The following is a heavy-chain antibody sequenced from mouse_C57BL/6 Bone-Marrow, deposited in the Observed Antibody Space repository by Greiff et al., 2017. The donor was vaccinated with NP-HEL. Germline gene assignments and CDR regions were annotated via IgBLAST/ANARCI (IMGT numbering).Heavy chain of an antibody. CDR3: ARHYSNYVGYFDY. V-gene: IGHV5-2*01. CDR2: INSDGGST. J-gene: IGHJ2*01. Sequence: VQLQQSGGGLVQPGESLKLSCESNEYEFPSHDMSWVRKTPEKRLELVAAINSDGGSTYYPDTMERRFIISRDNTKKTLYLQMSSLRSEDTALYYCARHYSNYVGYFDYWGQGTTLTVSS. CDR1: EYEFPSHD. D-gene: IGHD2-5*01.